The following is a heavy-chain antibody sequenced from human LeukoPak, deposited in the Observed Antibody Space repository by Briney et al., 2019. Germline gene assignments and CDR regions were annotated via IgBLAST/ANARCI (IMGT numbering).Heavy chain of an antibody. Sequence: GGSLRLSCAVSGITFNIHAMHWVRQAPGKGLEWVSSVGGGTDIYYADSVKGRFTAPRDDSKDTVYLQMNSLRADDTAVYYCARDKQWGILWDHWGQGALVTVSS. J-gene: IGHJ4*02. CDR2: VGGGTDI. CDR1: GITFNIHA. CDR3: ARDKQWGILWDH. V-gene: IGHV3-23*01. D-gene: IGHD3-10*01.